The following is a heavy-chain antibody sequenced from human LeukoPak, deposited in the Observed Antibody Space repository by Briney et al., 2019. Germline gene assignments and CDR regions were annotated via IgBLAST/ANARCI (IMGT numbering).Heavy chain of an antibody. Sequence: SQTLSLTCTVSGVSISSGGYYWSWLPQHPGKGLEWIGYIYYSGSTYYNPSLKSRVTISVDTSKNQFSLKLSSVTAADTAVCYCARDDGYSAFDYWGQGTLVTVSS. J-gene: IGHJ4*02. V-gene: IGHV4-31*03. CDR1: GVSISSGGYY. D-gene: IGHD5-24*01. CDR3: ARDDGYSAFDY. CDR2: IYYSGST.